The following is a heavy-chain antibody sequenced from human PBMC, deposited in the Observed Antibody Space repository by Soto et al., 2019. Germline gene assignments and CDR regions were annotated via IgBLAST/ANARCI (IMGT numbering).Heavy chain of an antibody. J-gene: IGHJ5*02. CDR1: GFTFSDYY. CDR2: ISPGSRYP. D-gene: IGHD2-15*01. CDR3: VRGGGGGLFDP. V-gene: IGHV3-11*06. Sequence: VGSLRLSCASSGFTFSDYYMSWIRQAPGKGLEWLSYISPGSRYPAYADSVKGRFTISRDNARRSLSLQMNSLTVDDTAIYYCVRGGGGGLFDPWGQGSKVTVSS.